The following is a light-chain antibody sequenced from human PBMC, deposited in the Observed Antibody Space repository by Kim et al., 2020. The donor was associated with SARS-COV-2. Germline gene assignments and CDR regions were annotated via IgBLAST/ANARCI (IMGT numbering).Light chain of an antibody. J-gene: IGKJ1*01. Sequence: VSPGERATLSCRASQTINNKLVWYQQKPGQAPRLLIYDATTRATGVPARFIGSGSETDFTLTISSLQSEDFAVYYCQQYGSSPRTFGQGTKVDIK. CDR1: QTINNK. CDR2: DAT. V-gene: IGKV3-15*01. CDR3: QQYGSSPRT.